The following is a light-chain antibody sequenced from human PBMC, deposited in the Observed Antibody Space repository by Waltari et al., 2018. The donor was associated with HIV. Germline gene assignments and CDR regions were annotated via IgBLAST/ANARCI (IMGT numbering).Light chain of an antibody. Sequence: SALTQPASVSGSPGQSVTISCTGTSYEFDLHNFLSWYQQHPGKAPQLIICGVNSRPSGISSRFSASKSGDTASLTISGLQSGDEADYYCTTYTAKDSLLIGSGTKLTVL. CDR1: SYEFDLHNF. CDR2: GVN. CDR3: TTYTAKDSLL. V-gene: IGLV2-14*01. J-gene: IGLJ2*01.